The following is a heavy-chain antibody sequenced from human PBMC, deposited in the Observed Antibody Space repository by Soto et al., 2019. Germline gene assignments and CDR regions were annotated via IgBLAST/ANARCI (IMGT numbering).Heavy chain of an antibody. CDR2: ISSSSSYI. J-gene: IGHJ6*02. CDR1: GFTFSSYS. Sequence: GGSLRLSCAASGFTFSSYSMNWVRQAPGKGLEWVSSISSSSSYIYYADSVKGRFTISRDNAKNSLYLQMNSLRAEDTAVYYCARDMSGSYFAYYYGMDVWGRGTTVTVSS. D-gene: IGHD3-10*01. V-gene: IGHV3-21*01. CDR3: ARDMSGSYFAYYYGMDV.